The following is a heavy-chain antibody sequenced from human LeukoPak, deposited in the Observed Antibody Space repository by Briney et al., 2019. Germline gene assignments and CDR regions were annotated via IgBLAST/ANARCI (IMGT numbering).Heavy chain of an antibody. CDR2: IYSGGST. CDR1: GFTVSSNY. Sequence: GGSLRLSCAASGFTVSSNYMSWVRQAPGKWLEWVSVIYSGGSTYYADSVKGRFTIYRDNSKNTLYLQMNSLRAEDTAVYYCAREHTPYGSGCTAAYWGQGTLVTVSS. CDR3: AREHTPYGSGCTAAY. V-gene: IGHV3-66*02. D-gene: IGHD6-19*01. J-gene: IGHJ4*02.